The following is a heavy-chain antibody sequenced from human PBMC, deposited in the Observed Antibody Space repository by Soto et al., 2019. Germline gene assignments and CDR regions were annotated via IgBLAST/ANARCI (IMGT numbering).Heavy chain of an antibody. Sequence: EVQLVESGGGLVKPGGSLRLSCAASGFTFSSYSMNWVRQAPGKGLEWVSSISSSSSYIYYADSVKGRFTISRDNAKNSLYLKMNSLRAEDTAVYYCARDVNWNDEGGAFDIWGQWTMVTVSS. J-gene: IGHJ3*02. CDR3: ARDVNWNDEGGAFDI. D-gene: IGHD1-1*01. V-gene: IGHV3-21*01. CDR1: GFTFSSYS. CDR2: ISSSSSYI.